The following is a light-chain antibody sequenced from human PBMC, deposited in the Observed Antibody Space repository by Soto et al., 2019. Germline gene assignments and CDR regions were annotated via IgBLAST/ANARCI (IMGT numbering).Light chain of an antibody. J-gene: IGKJ2*01. V-gene: IGKV3-20*01. Sequence: EIVLTQSPGTLSLSPGERATLSCRASQSVSSSYLAWYQQTPGQAPRLLIYGVSNRATSIPDRFSGSGSGTDFSLTISRQPTDDFAVYICQQYCSTPPTFGQGTKLEIK. CDR2: GVS. CDR3: QQYCSTPPT. CDR1: QSVSSSY.